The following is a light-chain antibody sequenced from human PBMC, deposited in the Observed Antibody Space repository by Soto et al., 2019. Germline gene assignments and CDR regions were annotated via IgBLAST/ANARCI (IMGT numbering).Light chain of an antibody. Sequence: DIQMTQSPSTLSAFVGDSVTITCRASQSVSNWLAWYQQKPGKAPNLLIYDASILEAGVPSRFSGSGSGTEFTLTISSLQPDDFATYYCQQYNSAYTFGQGTKLEIK. CDR2: DAS. CDR1: QSVSNW. J-gene: IGKJ2*01. CDR3: QQYNSAYT. V-gene: IGKV1-5*01.